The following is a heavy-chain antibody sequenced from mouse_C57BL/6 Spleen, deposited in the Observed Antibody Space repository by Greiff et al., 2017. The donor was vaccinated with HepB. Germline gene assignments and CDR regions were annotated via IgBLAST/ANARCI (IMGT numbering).Heavy chain of an antibody. CDR2: INPGSGGT. CDR1: GYAFTNYL. J-gene: IGHJ2*01. D-gene: IGHD1-1*02. Sequence: QVQLKESGAELVRPGTSVKVSCKASGYAFTNYLIEWVKQRPGQGLEWIGVINPGSGGTNYNEKFKGKATLTADKSSSTAYMQLSSLTSEDSAVYFCARGGGEDYWGQGTTLTVSS. CDR3: ARGGGEDY. V-gene: IGHV1-54*01.